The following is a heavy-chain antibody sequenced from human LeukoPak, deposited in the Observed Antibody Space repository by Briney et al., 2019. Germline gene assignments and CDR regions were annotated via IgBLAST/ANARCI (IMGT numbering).Heavy chain of an antibody. J-gene: IGHJ4*02. Sequence: GGSLRLSCAASGFSFSDYWMSWVRQAPGKGLEGVASIGKDGSAKYYVDSVKGRFTISRDNAENSLYLQMNSLRVEDTAVYFCASTQTFDYWGQGTLVTVSS. CDR1: GFSFSDYW. CDR3: ASTQTFDY. CDR2: IGKDGSAK. V-gene: IGHV3-7*01.